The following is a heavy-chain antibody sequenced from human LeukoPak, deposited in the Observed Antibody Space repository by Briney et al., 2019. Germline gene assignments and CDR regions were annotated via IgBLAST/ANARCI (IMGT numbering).Heavy chain of an antibody. CDR2: IYYSGST. CDR1: GGSLSSYY. CDR3: ARDYPFDP. V-gene: IGHV4-59*01. J-gene: IGHJ5*02. Sequence: SETLSLTCTLSGGSLSSYYWSWLRQPPGKGLEWIGYIYYSGSTNYNPSLKSRVTISVATSKNQFSLKLSSVTAADTAVYYCARDYPFDPWGQGTLVTVSS.